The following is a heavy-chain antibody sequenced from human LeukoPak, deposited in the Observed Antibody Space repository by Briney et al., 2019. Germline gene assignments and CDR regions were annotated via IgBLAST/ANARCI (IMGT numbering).Heavy chain of an antibody. Sequence: SETLSLTCTVSGGSISSSTYYWGWIRQPPGKGLNWIGNIYSSGSTYYNPSLKSRATISVDTSKNQFSLKLSSVTAADTAVYYCARLLGPTRDYWGQGTLVTVSS. V-gene: IGHV4-39*01. CDR3: ARLLGPTRDY. CDR2: IYSSGST. D-gene: IGHD1-26*01. J-gene: IGHJ4*02. CDR1: GGSISSSTYY.